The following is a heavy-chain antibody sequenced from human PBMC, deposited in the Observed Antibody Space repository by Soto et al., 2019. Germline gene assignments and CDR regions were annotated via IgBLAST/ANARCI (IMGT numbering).Heavy chain of an antibody. D-gene: IGHD3-22*01. J-gene: IGHJ4*02. CDR3: AHGSGWLFDQ. CDR1: GFSLSSTAVG. CDR2: MYWNDDN. V-gene: IGHV2-5*01. Sequence: QITLKESGPTLVRSTQTLTLTCTFSGFSLSSTAVGVGWIRQAPGQAPEWLALMYWNDDNHYSPPLKSRLTLTKDTSKNQVVLTMTNVDPVDTTTYYCAHGSGWLFDQWGQGTLVTVTS.